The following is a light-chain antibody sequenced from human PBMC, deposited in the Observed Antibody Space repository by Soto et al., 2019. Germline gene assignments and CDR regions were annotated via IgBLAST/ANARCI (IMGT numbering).Light chain of an antibody. Sequence: ETVMTQSPATLSVSPGERATLSCRASQSLNSNLAWYQQKPGQAPRLLIDGASDRATGIPDRFSGSGYGTEFTLSISCLQSEDFAVYYCQQYNTWPWTFGQGTKVEIK. CDR2: GAS. J-gene: IGKJ1*01. CDR3: QQYNTWPWT. V-gene: IGKV3-15*01. CDR1: QSLNSN.